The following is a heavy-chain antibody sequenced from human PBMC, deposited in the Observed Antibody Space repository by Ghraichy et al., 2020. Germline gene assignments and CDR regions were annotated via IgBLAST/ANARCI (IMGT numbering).Heavy chain of an antibody. V-gene: IGHV3-53*01. CDR2: LYSGGAT. J-gene: IGHJ4*02. CDR3: AKLTIFGGYALDS. Sequence: GGSLRLSCAASGFSVGSHYMTWVRQAPGKGLEFVSLLYSGGATFIADSLQGRFTLSRDTSTNVLHLQMNTLRAEDTAVYYCAKLTIFGGYALDSWGQGTPVIVSS. CDR1: GFSVGSHY. D-gene: IGHD5-12*01.